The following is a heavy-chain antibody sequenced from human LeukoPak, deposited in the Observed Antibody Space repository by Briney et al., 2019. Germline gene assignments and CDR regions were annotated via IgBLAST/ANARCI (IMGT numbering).Heavy chain of an antibody. V-gene: IGHV3-48*02. J-gene: IGHJ4*02. CDR3: VREDPSEYGSIDY. D-gene: IGHD3-10*01. CDR1: GFTFSSYS. CDR2: ISRSSSSK. Sequence: GGSLRLSCAASGFTFSSYSMNWVRQAPGKGLEWVAYISRSSSSKHYVDSVKGRFTISRDNAKNSLYLQMSSLRDEDTAMYYCVREDPSEYGSIDYWGQGTLVTVSS.